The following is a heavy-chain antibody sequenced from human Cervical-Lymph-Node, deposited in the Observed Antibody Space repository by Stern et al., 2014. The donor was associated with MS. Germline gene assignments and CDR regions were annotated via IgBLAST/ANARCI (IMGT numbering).Heavy chain of an antibody. CDR3: AREHTAMGFGF. Sequence: MQLVQSGAEVKKPGASVKVSCKATGYTFINFYMHWVRQAPGQGLEWMGISDPRDGSTSYAQTLQSRVTMTRDKSTNTFYMELGSLRSEDTAVYYCAREHTAMGFGFWGQGTLVTVSS. J-gene: IGHJ4*02. D-gene: IGHD5-18*01. V-gene: IGHV1-46*04. CDR2: SDPRDGST. CDR1: GYTFINFY.